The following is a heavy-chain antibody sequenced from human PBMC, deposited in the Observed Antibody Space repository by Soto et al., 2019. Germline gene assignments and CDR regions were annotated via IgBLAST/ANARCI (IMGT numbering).Heavy chain of an antibody. CDR3: SILRFGGYAMDF. CDR2: IYPDDSDT. CDR1: GFPFTHYW. Sequence: ESLKISGNGSGFPFTHYWIGWVRQMPGNGLELMGVIYPDDSDTRYSPSFEGQVTISADKSISAAYLQWSSLKASDTAMYYGSILRFGGYAMDFWCPGIMVTVFS. J-gene: IGHJ6*02. V-gene: IGHV5-51*01. D-gene: IGHD3-10*01.